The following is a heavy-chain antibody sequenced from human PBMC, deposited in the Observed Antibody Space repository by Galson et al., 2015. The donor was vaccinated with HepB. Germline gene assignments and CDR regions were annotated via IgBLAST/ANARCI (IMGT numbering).Heavy chain of an antibody. CDR2: IWYDGSNK. CDR3: ARDGVTVTTEDNDYFDY. V-gene: IGHV3-33*01. Sequence: SLRLSCAASGFTFSSYGMHWVRQAPGKGLEWVAVIWYDGSNKYYADSVKGRFTISRDNSKNTLYLQMNSLRAEDTAVYYCARDGVTVTTEDNDYFDYWGQGTLVTVSS. CDR1: GFTFSSYG. D-gene: IGHD4-17*01. J-gene: IGHJ4*02.